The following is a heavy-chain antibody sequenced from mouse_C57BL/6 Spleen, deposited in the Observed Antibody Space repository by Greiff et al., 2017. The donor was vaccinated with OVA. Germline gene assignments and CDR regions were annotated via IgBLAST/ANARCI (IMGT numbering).Heavy chain of an antibody. CDR1: GYAFSSSW. Sequence: QVQLQQPGAELVKPGASVKISCKASGYAFSSSWMNWVKQRPGKGLEWIGRIYPGDGATNYNGKFKGKATLTADKSSSTAYMQLSILTSEDSAVYFCARSDGYYVGYFDDWGTGTTVTVSS. V-gene: IGHV1-82*01. J-gene: IGHJ1*03. CDR2: IYPGDGAT. CDR3: ARSDGYYVGYFDD. D-gene: IGHD2-3*01.